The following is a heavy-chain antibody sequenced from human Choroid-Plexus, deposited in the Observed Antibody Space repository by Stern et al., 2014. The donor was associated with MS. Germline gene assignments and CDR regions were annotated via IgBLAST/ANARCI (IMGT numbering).Heavy chain of an antibody. CDR2: VSYDGSNK. D-gene: IGHD2/OR15-2a*01. J-gene: IGHJ5*02. V-gene: IGHV3-30*18. CDR1: GFTFGSCA. Sequence: VQLVQSGGGVVQPGRPLRLSCVASGFTFGSCAMHWVRQAPGKGLEWVAGVSYDGSNKYYADSVKGSFTISRDNSQNTLYMRMSSLRPEDPAVYYCAKDRQYLTYFFDHWGQGSLVTVSS. CDR3: AKDRQYLTYFFDH.